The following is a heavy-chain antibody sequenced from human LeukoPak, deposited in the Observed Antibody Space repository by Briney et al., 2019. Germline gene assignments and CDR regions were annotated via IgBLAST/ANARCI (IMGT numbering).Heavy chain of an antibody. J-gene: IGHJ4*02. D-gene: IGHD3-22*01. CDR2: ISYDGSNK. CDR1: GFTFSSYA. V-gene: IGHV3-30-3*01. Sequence: PGRSLRLSCAASGFTFSSYAMHWVRQAPGKGLEWVAVISYDGSNKYYADSVKGRFTISRDNSKNTLYLQMNSLRAEDTAVYYCSRDLLYYDSSGYDYWGQGTLVTVSS. CDR3: SRDLLYYDSSGYDY.